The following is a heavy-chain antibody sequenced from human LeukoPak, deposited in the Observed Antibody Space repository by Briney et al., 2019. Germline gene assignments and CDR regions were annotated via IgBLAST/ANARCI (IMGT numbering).Heavy chain of an antibody. CDR1: GFTFSSYW. J-gene: IGHJ3*02. D-gene: IGHD3-10*01. V-gene: IGHV3-7*01. CDR2: IKQDGSEK. CDR3: ARNLYMVDDAFDI. Sequence: GGSLRLSCAASGFTFSSYWTSWVRQAPGKGLEWVANIKQDGSEKYYVDSVKGRFTISRDNAKNSLYLQMNSLRAEDTAVYYCARNLYMVDDAFDIWGQGTMVTVSS.